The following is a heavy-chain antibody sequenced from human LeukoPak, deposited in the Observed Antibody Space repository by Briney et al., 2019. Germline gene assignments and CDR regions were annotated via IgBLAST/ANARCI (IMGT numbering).Heavy chain of an antibody. CDR3: ARDGGRYYYDSSGYRFDY. CDR2: ITASGTAM. D-gene: IGHD3-22*01. J-gene: IGHJ4*02. CDR1: GFTFSSYS. V-gene: IGHV3-48*01. Sequence: GGSLRLSCAASGFTFSSYSMNWVRQAPGKGLEWVSHITASGTAMFYADSVKGRFTISRDNAKNSLYLQMNSLRAEDTAVYYCARDGGRYYYDSSGYRFDYWGQGTLVTVSS.